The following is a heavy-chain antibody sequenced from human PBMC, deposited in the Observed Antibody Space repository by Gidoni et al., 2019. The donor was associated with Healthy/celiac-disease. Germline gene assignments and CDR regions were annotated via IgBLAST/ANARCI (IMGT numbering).Heavy chain of an antibody. D-gene: IGHD6-19*01. CDR1: GGSISSYY. CDR3: ARVAYSSGWYSGFWFDP. V-gene: IGHV4-4*07. J-gene: IGHJ5*02. Sequence: QVQLQESGPGLVKPSETLSLTCTVSGGSISSYYWSWIRQPAGKGLEWIGRIYTSGSTHYNPSLKSRVTMSVDTSKNQFSLKLSSVTAADTAVYYCARVAYSSGWYSGFWFDPWGQGTLVTVSS. CDR2: IYTSGST.